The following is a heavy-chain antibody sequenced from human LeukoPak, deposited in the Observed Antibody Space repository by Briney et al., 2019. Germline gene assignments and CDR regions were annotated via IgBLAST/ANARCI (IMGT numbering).Heavy chain of an antibody. J-gene: IGHJ4*02. Sequence: PGGSLRLSRAASGFTFSEAWMSCGPQAPGKGLEWGGRIKKKRDGGTRDYAAPVKGRFTISRDDSENRLYLQMDSLQTEDTAVYYCTTGEAAAPHDGSWGQGTLVTVSS. CDR2: IKKKRDGGTR. CDR3: TTGEAAAPHDGS. CDR1: GFTFSEAW. V-gene: IGHV3-15*05. D-gene: IGHD1-26*01.